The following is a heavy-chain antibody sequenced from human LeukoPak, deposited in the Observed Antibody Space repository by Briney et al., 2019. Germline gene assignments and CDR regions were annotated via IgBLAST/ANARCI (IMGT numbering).Heavy chain of an antibody. Sequence: SETLSLTCTVSAGSISSSSYYWGWIRQPPGKGLEWIGSIYYSGSTYYNPSLKSRVTISVDTSKNQFSLKLSSVTAADTAVYYCARRKYSSGWYNDYWGQGTLVTVSS. CDR2: IYYSGST. J-gene: IGHJ4*02. D-gene: IGHD6-19*01. V-gene: IGHV4-39*01. CDR3: ARRKYSSGWYNDY. CDR1: AGSISSSSYY.